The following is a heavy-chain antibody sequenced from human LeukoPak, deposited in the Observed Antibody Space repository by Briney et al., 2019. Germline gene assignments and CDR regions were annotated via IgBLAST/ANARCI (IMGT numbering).Heavy chain of an antibody. V-gene: IGHV3-7*01. CDR2: INEDGSEE. J-gene: IGHJ3*02. CDR3: ARQTYDILTGYLDAFDI. Sequence: GGSLRLSCVASGFTFTTFWMAWVRQAPGKGLEWVANINEDGSEERYVDSVQGRFIISRDNTERSLYLQMNSLRAEDTAVYYCARQTYDILTGYLDAFDIWGQGTMVTVSS. D-gene: IGHD3-9*01. CDR1: GFTFTTFW.